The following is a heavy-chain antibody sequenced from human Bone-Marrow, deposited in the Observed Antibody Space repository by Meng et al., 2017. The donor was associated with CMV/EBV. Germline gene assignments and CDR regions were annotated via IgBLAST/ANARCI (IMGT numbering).Heavy chain of an antibody. CDR1: GYTFTKFY. CDR3: AKGEGIAARRSYYFDY. J-gene: IGHJ4*02. CDR2: INPDSGST. Sequence: ASVKVSCKASGYTFTKFYIYWVRQAPGLGPEWMGIINPDSGSTSHAQKFQGRVTMTRDTSTTTAYMELSSLTSEDTAVYYCAKGEGIAARRSYYFDYWGQGTLVTVSS. V-gene: IGHV1-46*01. D-gene: IGHD6-6*01.